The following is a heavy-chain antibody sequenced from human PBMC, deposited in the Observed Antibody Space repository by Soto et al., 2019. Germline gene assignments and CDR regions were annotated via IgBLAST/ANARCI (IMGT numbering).Heavy chain of an antibody. CDR1: RFTFSIYA. Sequence: GSLRISCXASRFTFSIYAITWVLQTPLNWLEFVSTINNSGAITYSSDSVKGRFTISRDNSKNTLYLQVNSLRAEDTAVYYCAKDSGSWHFFDYWGQGTLVTVSS. CDR2: INNSGAIT. D-gene: IGHD2-15*01. CDR3: AKDSGSWHFFDY. J-gene: IGHJ4*02. V-gene: IGHV3-23*01.